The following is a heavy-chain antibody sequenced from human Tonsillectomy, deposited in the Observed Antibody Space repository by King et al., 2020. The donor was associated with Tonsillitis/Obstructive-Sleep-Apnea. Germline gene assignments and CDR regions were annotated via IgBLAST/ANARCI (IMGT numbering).Heavy chain of an antibody. Sequence: VQLVESGGGLVKPGGSLRLSCAASGFTFSNAWMSWVRQAPGKGLEWVGRIKSKTDGGTTDYAAPVKGRFTISRDDSKNTLYLQMNSLKTEDTAVYYCNTGYCTNGVCYSPDYWGQGTLVTVSS. CDR3: NTGYCTNGVCYSPDY. D-gene: IGHD2-8*01. V-gene: IGHV3-15*01. CDR1: GFTFSNAW. CDR2: IKSKTDGGTT. J-gene: IGHJ4*02.